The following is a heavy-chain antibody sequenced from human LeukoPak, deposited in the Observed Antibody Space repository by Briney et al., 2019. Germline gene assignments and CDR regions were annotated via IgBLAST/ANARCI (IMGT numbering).Heavy chain of an antibody. CDR3: TREGLGGARGDY. J-gene: IGHJ4*02. Sequence: ASVKVSCKASGYTFTGHYMHWVRQAPGQGLEWMGWINPNSGGTNYAQKFQGRVTMTRDTSISTAYMELSRLRSDDTAVYYCTREGLGGARGDYWGQGTLVTVSS. CDR1: GYTFTGHY. D-gene: IGHD3-10*01. CDR2: INPNSGGT. V-gene: IGHV1-2*02.